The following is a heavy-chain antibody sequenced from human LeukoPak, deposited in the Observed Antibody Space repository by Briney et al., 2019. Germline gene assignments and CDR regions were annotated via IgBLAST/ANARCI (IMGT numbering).Heavy chain of an antibody. CDR1: GYTFTSYG. CDR3: ARSNGIQLWTYYFDY. D-gene: IGHD5-18*01. V-gene: IGHV1-18*01. Sequence: ASVKVYCKASGYTFTSYGISWVRQAPGQGLDLMVWISAYNGNTNYAQKLQGRVTMTTDTSTSTAYMELRSLRSDDTAVYYCARSNGIQLWTYYFDYWGQGTLVTVSS. CDR2: ISAYNGNT. J-gene: IGHJ4*02.